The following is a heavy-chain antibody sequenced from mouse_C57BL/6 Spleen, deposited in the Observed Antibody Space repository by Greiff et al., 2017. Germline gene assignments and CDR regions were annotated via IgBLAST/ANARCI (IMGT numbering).Heavy chain of an antibody. V-gene: IGHV5-9*01. CDR1: GFTFSSYT. Sequence: EVKLVESGGGLVKPGGSLKLSCAASGFTFSSYTMSWVRQTPEKRLEWVATISGGGGNTYYPDSVKGRFTISRDNAKNTLYLQMSSLRSEDTALYYCARHPHYYGSSQYYFGYWGQGTTLTVSS. J-gene: IGHJ2*01. CDR2: ISGGGGNT. D-gene: IGHD1-1*01. CDR3: ARHPHYYGSSQYYFGY.